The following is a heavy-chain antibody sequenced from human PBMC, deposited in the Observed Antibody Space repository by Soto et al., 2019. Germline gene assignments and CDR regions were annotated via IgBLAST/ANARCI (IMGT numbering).Heavy chain of an antibody. Sequence: SETLSLTCTVSGGSISSGGYYWSWIRQHPGKGLEWIGCIYYSGSTYYNPSLKSRVTISVDTSKNQFSLKLSSVTAADTAVYYCARRRDYGDYHDYWGQGTLVTVSS. CDR2: IYYSGST. J-gene: IGHJ4*02. CDR1: GGSISSGGYY. D-gene: IGHD4-17*01. V-gene: IGHV4-39*01. CDR3: ARRRDYGDYHDY.